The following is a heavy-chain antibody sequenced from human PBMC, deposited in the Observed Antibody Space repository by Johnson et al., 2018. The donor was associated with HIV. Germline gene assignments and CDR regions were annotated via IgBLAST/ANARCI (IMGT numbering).Heavy chain of an antibody. CDR2: IRYDGSNK. D-gene: IGHD1/OR15-1a*01. V-gene: IGHV3-30*02. CDR3: ARGSVAGTYLHDAFDI. Sequence: VQLVESGGGVVQPGGSLRLSCAASGFTFSTYGMHWVRQAPGKGLEWVSFIRYDGSNKYYGDSVKGRFTVSRDNSKNTLYLQMNSLRAEDTAVYYCARGSVAGTYLHDAFDIWGQGTMVTVSS. J-gene: IGHJ3*02. CDR1: GFTFSTYG.